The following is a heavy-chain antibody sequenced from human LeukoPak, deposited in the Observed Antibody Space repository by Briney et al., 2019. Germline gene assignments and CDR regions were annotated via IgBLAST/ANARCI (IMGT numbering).Heavy chain of an antibody. Sequence: ASVKVSCKASGYTFTDYYMHWVRQAPGQGLEWMGWINPNSGGTKYAQKFQGRVTMTRDTSINTAYMELSRLSSDDTAVYYCARHRGFRYNWNDLDYFDYWGQGTLVTVSS. CDR1: GYTFTDYY. CDR3: ARHRGFRYNWNDLDYFDY. V-gene: IGHV1-2*02. J-gene: IGHJ4*02. CDR2: INPNSGGT. D-gene: IGHD1-1*01.